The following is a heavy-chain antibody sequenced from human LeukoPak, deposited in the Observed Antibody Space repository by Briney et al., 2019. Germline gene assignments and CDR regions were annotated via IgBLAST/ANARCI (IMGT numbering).Heavy chain of an antibody. V-gene: IGHV4-4*02. J-gene: IGHJ3*02. CDR3: ARPRIVGATRTKAFDI. D-gene: IGHD1-26*01. CDR2: IYHSGST. Sequence: SETLSLTCAVSGGSISSSNWWSWVRQPPGKGLEWIGEIYHSGSTNYNPSLKSRVTISVDKSKNQFSLKLSSVTAADTAVYYCARPRIVGATRTKAFDIWSQGTMVTVSS. CDR1: GGSISSSNW.